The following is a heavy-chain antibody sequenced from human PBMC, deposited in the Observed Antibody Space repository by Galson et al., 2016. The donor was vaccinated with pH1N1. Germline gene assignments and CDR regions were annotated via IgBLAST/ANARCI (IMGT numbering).Heavy chain of an antibody. J-gene: IGHJ4*02. D-gene: IGHD2/OR15-2a*01. V-gene: IGHV5-51*03. CDR1: GYTFTTYW. CDR2: IYPGDSET. Sequence: QSGAEVKKPGESLKISCQASGYTFTTYWIGWVRQMPGKGLEWMGIIYPGDSETKYSPSFEGQVTFSVDKSKNTAYLHWSSLKASDTAIYYCARTSTELGLDYWGQGVLVTGSS. CDR3: ARTSTELGLDY.